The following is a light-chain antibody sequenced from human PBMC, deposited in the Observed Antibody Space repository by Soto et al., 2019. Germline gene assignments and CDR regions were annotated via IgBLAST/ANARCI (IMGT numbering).Light chain of an antibody. Sequence: DIQMTQSPSSLSASVGDIVTITCRSSQSISTYLNWYQQKPGKAPNLLIYTTSNLESGVPSRFSGSGSGTDFTLTISSLQPEDFATYYCQQSYSTPRTFGQGTKVDIK. CDR1: QSISTY. CDR3: QQSYSTPRT. J-gene: IGKJ1*01. CDR2: TTS. V-gene: IGKV1-39*01.